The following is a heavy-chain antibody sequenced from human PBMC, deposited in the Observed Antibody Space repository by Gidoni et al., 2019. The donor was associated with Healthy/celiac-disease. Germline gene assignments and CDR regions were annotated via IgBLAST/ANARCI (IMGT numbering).Heavy chain of an antibody. V-gene: IGHV3-33*08. CDR1: GFTFSSYG. CDR2: IWYDGSNK. CDR3: ARDGYYGSGSYLNY. D-gene: IGHD3-10*01. J-gene: IGHJ4*02. Sequence: QVQLVESGGGVVQPGRSLRLSCAASGFTFSSYGMHWVRQAPGKGLEWVAVIWYDGSNKYYADSVKGRFTISRDNSKNTLYLQMNSLRAEDTAVYYCARDGYYGSGSYLNYWGQGTLVTVSS.